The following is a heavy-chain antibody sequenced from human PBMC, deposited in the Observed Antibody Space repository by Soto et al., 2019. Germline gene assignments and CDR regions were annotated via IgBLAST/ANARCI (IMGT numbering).Heavy chain of an antibody. D-gene: IGHD2-2*01. CDR3: ARHDCISSSCYYYYYYSMDV. J-gene: IGHJ6*02. CDR2: ISSNGGNT. CDR1: AFTFSSYA. Sequence: GGSLRLSCAASAFTFSSYAMHWVRQAPGRGLEYFSAISSNGGNTYYANSVKGRFTISRDNSKNTLYLQMGSLRAEDMAMYYCARHDCISSSCYYYYYYSMDVWGQGTTVTVSS. V-gene: IGHV3-64*01.